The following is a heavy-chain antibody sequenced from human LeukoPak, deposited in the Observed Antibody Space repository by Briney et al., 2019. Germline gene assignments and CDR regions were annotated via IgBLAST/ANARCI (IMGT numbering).Heavy chain of an antibody. CDR1: GGSFSGYY. CDR3: ARALYYGPSYLDS. J-gene: IGHJ4*02. V-gene: IGHV4-34*01. D-gene: IGHD3-10*01. Sequence: PPETLSLTCAVYGGSFSGYYWTWIRQPPGKGLEWIGEVTPSGVAHYNPSLKSPVTISVDTSKNQFSLMVTSVTAADTALYFCARALYYGPSYLDSWGRGTLVTVSS. CDR2: VTPSGVA.